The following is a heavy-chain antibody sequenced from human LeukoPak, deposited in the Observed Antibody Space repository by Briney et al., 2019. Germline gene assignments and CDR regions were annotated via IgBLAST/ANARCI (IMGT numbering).Heavy chain of an antibody. CDR2: ISGSGGST. CDR1: GFTFSSYA. CDR3: ARGYSSGWSNYYYYYAMDV. D-gene: IGHD6-19*01. V-gene: IGHV3-23*01. Sequence: GGSLRLSCAASGFTFSSYAMSWVRQAPGKGLEWVSAISGSGGSTYYADSVKGRFTISRDNSKNTLYLQMNSLRSDDTAVYYCARGYSSGWSNYYYYYAMDVWGQGTTVTVSS. J-gene: IGHJ6*02.